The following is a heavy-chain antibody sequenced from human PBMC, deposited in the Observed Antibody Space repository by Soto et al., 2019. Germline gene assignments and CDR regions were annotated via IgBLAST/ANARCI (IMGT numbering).Heavy chain of an antibody. J-gene: IGHJ6*02. CDR1: GFTFSSYA. CDR2: ISYDGSNK. Sequence: QVQLVESGGGVVQPGRSLRLSCAASGFTFSSYAMHWVRQAPGQGLEWVALISYDGSNKCYADSVKGRFTISRDNSKNTLYLQMNSLRPEDTAVYHCARDQGGTTLYYHGMDVWGQGTTVTVSS. CDR3: ARDQGGTTLYYHGMDV. V-gene: IGHV3-30-3*01. D-gene: IGHD1-7*01.